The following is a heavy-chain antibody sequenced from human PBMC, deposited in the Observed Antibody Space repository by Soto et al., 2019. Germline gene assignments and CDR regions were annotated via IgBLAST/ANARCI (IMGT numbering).Heavy chain of an antibody. J-gene: IGHJ4*02. CDR1: GFTFSSYG. CDR2: IWYDGSNK. CDR3: ARAGVSSGWYGYFDY. D-gene: IGHD6-19*01. V-gene: IGHV3-33*01. Sequence: GGSLRLSCAASGFTFSSYGMHWVRQAPGKGLEWVAVIWYDGSNKYYADSVKGRFTISRDNSKNTLYLQMNSLRAEDTAVYYCARAGVSSGWYGYFDYWGQGTLVTVSS.